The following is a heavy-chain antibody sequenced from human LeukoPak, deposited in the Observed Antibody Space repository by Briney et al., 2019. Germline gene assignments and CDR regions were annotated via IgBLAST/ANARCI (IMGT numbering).Heavy chain of an antibody. CDR2: ISGSGGST. D-gene: IGHD3-10*01. Sequence: GGSLRLSCAASGFTFSSYAMSWVRQAPGKGLEWVSAISGSGGSTYYADSVKGRFTISRDNSKNTLYLQMNSLRAEDTAVYYRAKKEAYYYGSGSDYFDYWGQGTLVTVSS. J-gene: IGHJ4*02. CDR3: AKKEAYYYGSGSDYFDY. V-gene: IGHV3-23*01. CDR1: GFTFSSYA.